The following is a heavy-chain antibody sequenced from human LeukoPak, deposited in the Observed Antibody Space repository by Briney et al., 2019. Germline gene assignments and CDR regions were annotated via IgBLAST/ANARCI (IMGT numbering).Heavy chain of an antibody. CDR2: INHSGST. CDR1: GGSFSGYY. D-gene: IGHD2-2*01. V-gene: IGHV4-34*01. CDR3: ARGGRVYCSSTSCSYYFDY. J-gene: IGHJ4*02. Sequence: PSETLSLTCAVYGGSFSGYYWSWIRQPPGKGLEWIGEINHSGSTNYNPSLKSRVTISVDTSKNQFSLKLSSVTAADTAVYYRARGGRVYCSSTSCSYYFDYWGQGTLVTVSS.